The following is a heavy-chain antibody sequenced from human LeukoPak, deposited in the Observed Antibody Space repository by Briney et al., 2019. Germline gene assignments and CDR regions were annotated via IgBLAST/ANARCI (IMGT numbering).Heavy chain of an antibody. V-gene: IGHV1-46*01. D-gene: IGHD3-22*01. CDR1: GYTFSNYY. Sequence: ASVKVSCKASGYTFSNYYIHWVRQAPGQGLEWMGIIGGSTNYAQKFQGRVIMTEDKSTDTAYMELSSLRSEDTAVYYCATVQKQDYDTTPYYDHWGQGTLVTVSS. CDR2: IGGST. CDR3: ATVQKQDYDTTPYYDH. J-gene: IGHJ4*02.